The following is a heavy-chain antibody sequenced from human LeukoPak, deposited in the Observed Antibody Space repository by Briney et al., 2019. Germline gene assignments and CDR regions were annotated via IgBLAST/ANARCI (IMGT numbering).Heavy chain of an antibody. Sequence: ASVKVSCKASGGTFTSYGISWVRQAPGQGLEWMGWISAYNGNTNYAQKLQGRVTMTTDTSTSTAYMELRSLRSDDTAVYYCARDPRYCSSTSCHEVDDAFDIWGQGTMVTVSS. CDR3: ARDPRYCSSTSCHEVDDAFDI. V-gene: IGHV1-18*01. J-gene: IGHJ3*02. CDR2: ISAYNGNT. D-gene: IGHD2-2*01. CDR1: GGTFTSYG.